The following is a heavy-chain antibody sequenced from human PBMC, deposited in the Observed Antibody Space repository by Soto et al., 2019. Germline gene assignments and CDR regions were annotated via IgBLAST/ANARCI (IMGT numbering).Heavy chain of an antibody. V-gene: IGHV3-33*01. CDR2: IWYDGYNK. J-gene: IGHJ6*02. CDR1: GFTFSSYG. D-gene: IGHD3-10*01. CDR3: ARDTTRAMVRIYYGMDV. Sequence: QVQLVESGGGVVQPGRSLRLSCAASGFTFSSYGMHWVRQAPGKGLEWVAVIWYDGYNKYYADSVKGRITISRDNSKNSLYMKMNSRRAEDTAVYYCARDTTRAMVRIYYGMDVWGQGTTVTVSS.